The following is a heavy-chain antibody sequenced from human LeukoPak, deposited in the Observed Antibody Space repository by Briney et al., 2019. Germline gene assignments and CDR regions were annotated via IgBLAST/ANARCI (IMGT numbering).Heavy chain of an antibody. CDR2: IKSKIDGGTT. D-gene: IGHD3-9*01. J-gene: IGHJ5*02. Sequence: GGSLRLSCAASGFTFRSIAMTWVRQAPGKGLEWVGRIKSKIDGGTTDYAAPVKGRFTISRDDSQNTLFLRMSSLKTEDTAVYYRTTDRRHDILTGYYRGWFDPWGQGILVTVSS. V-gene: IGHV3-15*01. CDR3: TTDRRHDILTGYYRGWFDP. CDR1: GFTFRSIA.